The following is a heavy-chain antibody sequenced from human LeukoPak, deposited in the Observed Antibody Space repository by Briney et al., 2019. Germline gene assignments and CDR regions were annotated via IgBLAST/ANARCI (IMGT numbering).Heavy chain of an antibody. CDR3: ARGTSGAYYQFDY. V-gene: IGHV3-30-3*01. Sequence: PGGSLRLSCAASGFTFSSYAMHWVRQAPGKGLEWVAVMSFDGTHIYYADSVKGRFTISRDSSKNTVYLHMNSLRGEDTAVYSCARGTSGAYYQFDYWGQGALVTVSS. J-gene: IGHJ4*02. D-gene: IGHD1-26*01. CDR1: GFTFSSYA. CDR2: MSFDGTHI.